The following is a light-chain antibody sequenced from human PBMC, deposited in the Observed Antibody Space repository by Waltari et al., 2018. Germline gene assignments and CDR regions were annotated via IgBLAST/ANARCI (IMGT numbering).Light chain of an antibody. CDR1: QSISSW. CDR3: QQYNTNSPWT. J-gene: IGKJ1*01. V-gene: IGKV1-5*03. CDR2: KAS. Sequence: DLQMTQSPSTLSASVGDRVTITCRASQSISSWLAWYQQKPGKAPKLLIYKASTLGRGIPSRFSGSGSGTEFTLTISSLQPDDFATYYCQQYNTNSPWTFGQGTKVEIK.